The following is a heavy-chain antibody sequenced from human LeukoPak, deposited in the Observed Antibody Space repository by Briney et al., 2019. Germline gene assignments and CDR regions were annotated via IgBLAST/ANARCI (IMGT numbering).Heavy chain of an antibody. V-gene: IGHV1-2*02. CDR3: ARDLYGGTSATFDY. J-gene: IGHJ4*02. CDR1: GYTFTGYY. CDR2: INPNSGGT. Sequence: ASVKVSCKASGYTFTGYYMHWVRQAPGQGLEWMGWINPNSGGTYYAQKFQGRVTMTSDTSISTAYMELSRLRSDNTAVYYCARDLYGGTSATFDYWGQGTLVTVSS. D-gene: IGHD4-23*01.